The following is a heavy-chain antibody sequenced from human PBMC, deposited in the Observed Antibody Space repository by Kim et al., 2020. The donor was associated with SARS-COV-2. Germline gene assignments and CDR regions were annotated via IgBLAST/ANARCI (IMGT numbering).Heavy chain of an antibody. CDR2: IRSKANSYAT. CDR1: GFTFSGSA. D-gene: IGHD3-10*01. J-gene: IGHJ4*02. V-gene: IGHV3-73*01. CDR3: TSFFPYYYGSGSEYKSFDY. Sequence: GGSLRLSCAASGFTFSGSAMHWVRQASGKGLEWVGRIRSKANSYATAYAASVKGRFTISRDDSKNTAYLQMNSLKTEDTAVYYCTSFFPYYYGSGSEYKSFDYWGQGTLVTVSS.